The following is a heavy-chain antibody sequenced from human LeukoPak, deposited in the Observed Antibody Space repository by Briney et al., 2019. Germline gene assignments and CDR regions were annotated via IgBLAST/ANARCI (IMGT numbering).Heavy chain of an antibody. D-gene: IGHD3-10*01. V-gene: IGHV4-39*07. CDR2: ISYSWTT. CDR1: GGSISSSGYY. J-gene: IGHJ5*02. CDR3: ARDIGAYYGSGSNWFDP. Sequence: SETLSLTCTVSGGSISSSGYYGGWIRQPPGKGLEWIASISYSWTTYYNPSLKSRVTMSVDTSKNQFSLQLNSVTPEDTAVYYCARDIGAYYGSGSNWFDPWGQGTLVTVSS.